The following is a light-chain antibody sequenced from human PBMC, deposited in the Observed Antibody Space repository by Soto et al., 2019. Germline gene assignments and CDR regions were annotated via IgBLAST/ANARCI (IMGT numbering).Light chain of an antibody. V-gene: IGKV1-33*01. CDR3: QQYDTLPLT. CDR2: DSS. CDR1: QDITNY. J-gene: IGKJ5*01. Sequence: DIQMTQSPSSLSASVGDRVTIICQASQDITNYLNWYQQKPGKAPNLLIHDSSNLETGVPSRFRRSGTGTYFSFTISSLQPEDIATYYCQQYDTLPLTFGQGTRLEIK.